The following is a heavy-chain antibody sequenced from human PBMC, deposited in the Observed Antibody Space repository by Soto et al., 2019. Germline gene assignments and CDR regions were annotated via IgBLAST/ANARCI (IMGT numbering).Heavy chain of an antibody. CDR2: LNSDGSST. D-gene: IGHD2-15*01. Sequence: EVQLVESGGGLVQPGGSLRLSCAASGFTFSSYWMPWVRQAPGKGLVWVSRLNSDGSSTSYADSVKGRFTISRDNAKNTLYLQMNRLRAEDTAVYYCVRTSLVVAAATREDYWGQGTLVPVSS. V-gene: IGHV3-74*01. CDR1: GFTFSSYW. J-gene: IGHJ4*02. CDR3: VRTSLVVAAATREDY.